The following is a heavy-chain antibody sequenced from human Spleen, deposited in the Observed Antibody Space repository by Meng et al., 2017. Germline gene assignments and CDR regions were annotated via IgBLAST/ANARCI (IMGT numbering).Heavy chain of an antibody. CDR3: AKETSDSSAFYRYDI. D-gene: IGHD3-22*01. Sequence: QVHLVESGGGLVTPGGSVRLSCAASGFIFRNYAMHWVRQAPGKGLEWVAVISYDGSYKNYADSVKGRFTISRDNSKNTLYLQMDSLRAEDTAVYYCAKETSDSSAFYRYDIWGQGSLVTVSS. J-gene: IGHJ4*02. CDR1: GFIFRNYA. CDR2: ISYDGSYK. V-gene: IGHV3-30-3*01.